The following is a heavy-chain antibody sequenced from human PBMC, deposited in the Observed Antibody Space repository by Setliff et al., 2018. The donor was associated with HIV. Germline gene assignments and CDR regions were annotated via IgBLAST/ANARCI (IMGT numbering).Heavy chain of an antibody. D-gene: IGHD5-18*01. J-gene: IGHJ4*02. CDR3: ARGARGYSYG. CDR2: ISSSSSSI. V-gene: IGHV3-48*04. Sequence: SGGSLRLSCAASGFTFSSYSMNWVRQAPGKGLEWLSYISSSSSSIYHADSVKGRFTISRDNTRSTLYLQMNRLRAEDTAVYYCARGARGYSYGWGQGTLVTVSS. CDR1: GFTFSSYS.